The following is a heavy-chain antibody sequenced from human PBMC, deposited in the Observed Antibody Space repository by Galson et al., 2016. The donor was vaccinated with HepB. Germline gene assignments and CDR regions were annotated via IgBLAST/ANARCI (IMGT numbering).Heavy chain of an antibody. Sequence: SLRLSCAGSGFTFDRHAMNWVRQAPGKGLEWVSGIGSIGGSTHYPDSVRGRFTISRDNAKESLYLQMNSLTAEDTGLYYCVRDGATWHFDFWGRGTLVTVSS. CDR3: VRDGATWHFDF. CDR1: GFTFDRHA. D-gene: IGHD1-26*01. CDR2: IGSIGGST. V-gene: IGHV3-23*01. J-gene: IGHJ2*01.